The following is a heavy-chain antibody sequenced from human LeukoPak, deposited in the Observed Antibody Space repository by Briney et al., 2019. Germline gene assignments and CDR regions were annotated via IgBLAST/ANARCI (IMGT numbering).Heavy chain of an antibody. Sequence: PGGSLRLSCAASGFTFSSYSMNWVRQAPGKGLEWVSSITGSGGSTYYADSVKGRFTISRDSSKNTLYLQTNSLRAEDTAVYYCAKGLLVDPGWGQGTLVTVSS. CDR1: GFTFSSYS. CDR3: AKGLLVDPG. V-gene: IGHV3-23*01. CDR2: ITGSGGST. D-gene: IGHD2-8*01. J-gene: IGHJ4*02.